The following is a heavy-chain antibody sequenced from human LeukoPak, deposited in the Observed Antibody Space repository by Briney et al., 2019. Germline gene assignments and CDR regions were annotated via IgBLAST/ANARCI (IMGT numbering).Heavy chain of an antibody. CDR3: AKVRLGGSYIGAFDI. Sequence: GGSLRLSCAASGFTFSNYAMSWVRQAPGKGLEWVSGISGSGGSTYYADSVKGRLTISRDNSKNTLYLQMNSLRAEDTAVYYCAKVRLGGSYIGAFDIWGQGTMVTVSS. CDR1: GFTFSNYA. J-gene: IGHJ3*02. CDR2: ISGSGGST. V-gene: IGHV3-23*01. D-gene: IGHD1-26*01.